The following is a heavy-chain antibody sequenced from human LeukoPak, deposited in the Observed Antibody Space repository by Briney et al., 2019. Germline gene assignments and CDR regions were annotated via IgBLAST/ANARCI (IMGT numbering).Heavy chain of an antibody. D-gene: IGHD2-2*01. Sequence: GGALRLSCSASGFTFSSYPIHWVRQAPGKGLEYVTAISSDGKTAYYADSVKGRFTISRDNSKNTVFLQMSILSAEDSAVYYCVKARGYCSTSSCFLEYWGQGTLVTVSS. CDR2: ISSDGKTA. CDR1: GFTFSSYP. CDR3: VKARGYCSTSSCFLEY. J-gene: IGHJ4*02. V-gene: IGHV3-64D*06.